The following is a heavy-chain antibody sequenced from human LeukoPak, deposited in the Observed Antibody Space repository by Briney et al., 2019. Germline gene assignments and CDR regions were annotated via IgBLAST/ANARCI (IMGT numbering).Heavy chain of an antibody. CDR1: GFTVSSNF. V-gene: IGHV3-53*01. CDR3: ATEKIPDEHRGAFDV. Sequence: GGSLRLSCAASGFTVSSNFMSWVRHVPGKGLESVSAIYSGGTTHYAESVKGRFTISRDNSKNTLYLQMNSLRVEDTAVYYCATEKIPDEHRGAFDVWGQGTMVTVSS. D-gene: IGHD2-21*01. J-gene: IGHJ3*01. CDR2: IYSGGTT.